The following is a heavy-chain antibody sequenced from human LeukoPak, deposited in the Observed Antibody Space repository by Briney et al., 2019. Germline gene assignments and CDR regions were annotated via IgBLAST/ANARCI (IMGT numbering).Heavy chain of an antibody. CDR2: IIPILGIA. D-gene: IGHD2-2*01. Sequence: ASVKVSCKASGGTFSSYAISWVRQAPGQGLEWMGRIIPILGIASYAQKFQGRVTITADKSTSTACMELSSLRSEDTAVYYCARDGKAAIYYYYYGMDVWGQGTTVTVSS. J-gene: IGHJ6*02. CDR3: ARDGKAAIYYYYYGMDV. V-gene: IGHV1-69*04. CDR1: GGTFSSYA.